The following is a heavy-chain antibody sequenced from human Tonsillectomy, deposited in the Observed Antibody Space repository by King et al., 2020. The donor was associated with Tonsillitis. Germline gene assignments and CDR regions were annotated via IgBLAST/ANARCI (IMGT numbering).Heavy chain of an antibody. CDR2: ISYDGSKA. V-gene: IGHV3-30*18. Sequence: VQLVESGGGVVQPGRSLRLSCTAPGFNFHIYGMHWVRQAPGRGLEWVALISYDGSKADYADSVRGRFTISRDNSDNTLTLQMSNLRPEDTAVYYCAKQYCGGDCHREGFFDRWGRGTLVTVSS. CDR1: GFNFHIYG. D-gene: IGHD2-21*02. J-gene: IGHJ4*02. CDR3: AKQYCGGDCHREGFFDR.